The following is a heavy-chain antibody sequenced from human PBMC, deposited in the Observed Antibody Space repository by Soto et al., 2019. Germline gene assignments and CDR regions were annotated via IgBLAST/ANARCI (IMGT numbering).Heavy chain of an antibody. CDR3: ARLPKGSLVTA. V-gene: IGHV3-48*02. CDR1: GFSFSDYS. J-gene: IGHJ4*02. Sequence: EVQLVESGGGLVFPGGSLRLSCVASGFSFSDYSMNWVRQAPGKGLEWVSYISSISDNTQYADSVKGRFTVSRDNAKNSLFLQMDSLRDEDTATYYCARLPKGSLVTAWGQGTLVTVSS. D-gene: IGHD2-21*02. CDR2: ISSISDNT.